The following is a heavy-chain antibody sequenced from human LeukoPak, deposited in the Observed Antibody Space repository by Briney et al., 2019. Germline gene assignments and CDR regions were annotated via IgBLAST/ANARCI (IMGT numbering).Heavy chain of an antibody. CDR1: GGSISSGGYS. Sequence: SEALSLTCAVSGGSISSGGYSWSWIRQPPGKGLEWIGYIYHSGSTYYNPSLKSRVTISVDRSKNQFSLKLSSVTAADTAVYYCARAQEYYYDSSGYPASLFDYWGQGTLVTVSS. V-gene: IGHV4-30-2*01. J-gene: IGHJ4*02. CDR2: IYHSGST. D-gene: IGHD3-22*01. CDR3: ARAQEYYYDSSGYPASLFDY.